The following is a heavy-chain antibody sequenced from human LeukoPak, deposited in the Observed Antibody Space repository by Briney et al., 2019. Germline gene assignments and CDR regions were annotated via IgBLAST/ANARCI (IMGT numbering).Heavy chain of an antibody. J-gene: IGHJ4*02. D-gene: IGHD6-19*01. CDR1: GGSISSSSYY. CDR2: IYYSGST. Sequence: SETLSLTCTASGGSISSSSYYWGWIRQSPGKGLEWIGSIYYSGSTYYNPSLKSRVTISVDTSKNQFSLKLSSVTAADTAVYYCARGEQWLVYFDYWGQGTLVTVSS. CDR3: ARGEQWLVYFDY. V-gene: IGHV4-39*07.